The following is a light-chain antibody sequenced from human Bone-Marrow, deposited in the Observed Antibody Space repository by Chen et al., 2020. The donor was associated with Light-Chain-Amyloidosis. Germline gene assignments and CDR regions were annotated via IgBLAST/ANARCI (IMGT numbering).Light chain of an antibody. CDR2: EVS. J-gene: IGLJ3*02. CDR3: SSFTSRSTRV. CDR1: SSDVGGYNY. V-gene: IGLV2-14*01. Sequence: QSALTQPASVSGSPGQSITISCTGTSSDVGGYNYGSWYQHHPGEAPKLMIYEVSNRPSGVSNRFSGSKSGNTASLTISGLQAEDEADYYCSSFTSRSTRVFGGGTKLTVL.